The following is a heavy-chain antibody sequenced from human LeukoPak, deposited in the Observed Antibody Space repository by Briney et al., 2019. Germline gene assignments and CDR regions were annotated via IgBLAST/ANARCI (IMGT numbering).Heavy chain of an antibody. D-gene: IGHD1-26*01. V-gene: IGHV4-39*07. CDR3: ARGRWISGSYYNFDS. CDR2: INYSGTT. CDR1: SGSISSSSYY. J-gene: IGHJ4*02. Sequence: SETLSLTCSVSSGSISSSSYYWGWIRQPPGKGLEWIATINYSGTTHYNPSLQSRVTMSADTTNSQFSLKVNSVTAADTAVYHCARGRWISGSYYNFDSWGQGTLVTVSS.